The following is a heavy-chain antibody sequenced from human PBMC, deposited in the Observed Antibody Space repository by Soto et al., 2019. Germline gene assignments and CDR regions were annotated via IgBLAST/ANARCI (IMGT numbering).Heavy chain of an antibody. CDR1: GGYISIYY. D-gene: IGHD1-26*01. V-gene: IGHV4-59*01. J-gene: IGHJ5*02. CDR3: ARSISTSGSYYAWVAP. CDR2: LYYSWST. Sequence: QVQLQESGPGLVKPSETLSLTCTASGGYISIYYWSWIRQPPGKGLEWIGYLYYSWSTNYNPSLNCRVTISVDTSKNQFAMKLSSVTAADTAVYYCARSISTSGSYYAWVAPWCQGTLVSVSS.